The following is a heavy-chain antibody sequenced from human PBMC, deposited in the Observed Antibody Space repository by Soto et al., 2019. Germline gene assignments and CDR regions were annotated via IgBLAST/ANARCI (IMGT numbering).Heavy chain of an antibody. CDR3: VRVVAIPGYPDN. J-gene: IGHJ4*02. D-gene: IGHD5-12*01. Sequence: QVQLVQSGAEVRQPASSVKVSCKTSGGTFSIYAISWVRQAPGQGLEWMGGIVPIVDTSTYAQKFQGRVTITADESTRTVYMELSSLRSDDTAVYYCVRVVAIPGYPDNWGQGTLVTVSS. CDR1: GGTFSIYA. V-gene: IGHV1-69*12. CDR2: IVPIVDTS.